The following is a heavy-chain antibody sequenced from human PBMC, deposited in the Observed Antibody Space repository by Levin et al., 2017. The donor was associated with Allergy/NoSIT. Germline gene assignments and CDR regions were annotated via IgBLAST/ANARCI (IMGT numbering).Heavy chain of an antibody. CDR3: ASDYYDSSGSYFRTFDY. Sequence: SETLSLTCTVSGGSVSSGDCQWTWIRQSPGKGLEWIGSISHSGSTYYTPSLKSRISISVDASKNQFSLKLSSVTASDTAVYYCASDYYDSSGSYFRTFDYWGQGSLVTVSS. J-gene: IGHJ4*02. CDR2: ISHSGST. V-gene: IGHV4-30-4*01. D-gene: IGHD3-22*01. CDR1: GGSVSSGDCQ.